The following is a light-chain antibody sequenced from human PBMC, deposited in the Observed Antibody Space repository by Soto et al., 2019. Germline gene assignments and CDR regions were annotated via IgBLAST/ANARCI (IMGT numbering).Light chain of an antibody. Sequence: QSAPTQPRSVSGSPGQSVTISCTGTSSDVGGYNYVSWYQQHPGKAPKLLIYDVSMRPSGVPDRFAGSKSGITASLTISGLQSEDEADYYCCSYAGSYSFVFGTGTKLTVL. V-gene: IGLV2-11*01. J-gene: IGLJ1*01. CDR3: CSYAGSYSFV. CDR2: DVS. CDR1: SSDVGGYNY.